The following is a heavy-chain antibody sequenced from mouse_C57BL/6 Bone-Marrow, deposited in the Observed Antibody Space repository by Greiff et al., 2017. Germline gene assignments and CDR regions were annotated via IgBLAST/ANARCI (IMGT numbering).Heavy chain of an antibody. CDR3: ARYGNYGFYAMDY. J-gene: IGHJ4*01. Sequence: VQLQQPGAELVRPGSSVKLSCKASGYTFTSYWMHWVKQRPIQGLEWIGNIDPSDSETHYNQKFKDKATLTVDKSSSTAYMQLSSLTSADAAVDYCARYGNYGFYAMDYLDRGTSVPVSS. D-gene: IGHD2-1*01. CDR1: GYTFTSYW. CDR2: IDPSDSET. V-gene: IGHV1-52*01.